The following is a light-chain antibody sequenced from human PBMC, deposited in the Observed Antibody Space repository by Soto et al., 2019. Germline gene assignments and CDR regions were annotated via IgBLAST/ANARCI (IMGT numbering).Light chain of an antibody. Sequence: EVVMTQSPATLSVSPGERATLSCRASRGIGSNLAWYQQKPGQTPSLLIYDTSTRATGVPGRFIGSRSGTEFTLTITSLQSEDFAIYYCHHYVTWPLAFGGGTKVENK. V-gene: IGKV3-15*01. CDR2: DTS. CDR3: HHYVTWPLA. CDR1: RGIGSN. J-gene: IGKJ4*01.